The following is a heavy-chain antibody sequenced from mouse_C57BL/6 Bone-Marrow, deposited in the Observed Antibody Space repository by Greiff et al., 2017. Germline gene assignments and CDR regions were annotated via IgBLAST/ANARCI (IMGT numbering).Heavy chain of an antibody. V-gene: IGHV1-69*01. D-gene: IGHD2-3*01. CDR2: IDPSDSYT. CDR1: GYTFTSYW. J-gene: IGHJ3*01. CDR3: ARGGYYVPVAD. Sequence: QVQLQQPGAELVMPGASVKLSCKASGYTFTSYWMNWVKQRPGQGLEWIGEIDPSDSYTNYNQKFKGKSTLTIDKSSSTAYMQLSSLTSEDSAVYDCARGGYYVPVADWGQGTLVTVSA.